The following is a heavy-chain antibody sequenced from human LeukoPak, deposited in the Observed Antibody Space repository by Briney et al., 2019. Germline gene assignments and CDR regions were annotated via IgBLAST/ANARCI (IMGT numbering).Heavy chain of an antibody. Sequence: PGGSLRLSCAASGFTFSNYAMSWVRQAPGKGLEWVSGISASGGSTYYAHSVNGRFTISRDNSKNTVFLQMDSLRAEDTALYYCAKSNGYTNSWYDYWGQGTLVSVSS. D-gene: IGHD6-13*01. V-gene: IGHV3-23*01. CDR1: GFTFSNYA. CDR3: AKSNGYTNSWYDY. J-gene: IGHJ4*02. CDR2: ISASGGST.